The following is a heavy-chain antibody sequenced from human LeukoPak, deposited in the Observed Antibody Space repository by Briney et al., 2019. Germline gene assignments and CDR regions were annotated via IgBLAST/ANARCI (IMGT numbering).Heavy chain of an antibody. J-gene: IGHJ4*02. CDR3: ARVVGGYNYPFDY. D-gene: IGHD5-24*01. Sequence: GGSLRLSCSTSGFTFDDYGMSWVRQVPGKGLEWVSYISSSGSTVYYADSVKGRFTISRDNAKNSLYLQMNSLRAEDTAVYYCARVVGGYNYPFDYWGQGTLVTVSS. V-gene: IGHV3-11*01. CDR1: GFTFDDYG. CDR2: ISSSGSTV.